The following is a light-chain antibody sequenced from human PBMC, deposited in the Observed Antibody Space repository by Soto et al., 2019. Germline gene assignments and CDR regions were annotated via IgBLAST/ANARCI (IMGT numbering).Light chain of an antibody. CDR1: SSNIGSKY. CDR2: WHD. J-gene: IGLJ1*01. Sequence: QSVLTQPPSASGTPGQRVTISCSGSSSNIGSKYVYWDQLLPGTAHKVVIYWHDERPSGVHDRLSGSTSGTSASLTISGLRSEDEDDYDCGAWDERLSGYVFGSGTKRTVL. CDR3: GAWDERLSGYV. V-gene: IGLV1-47*01.